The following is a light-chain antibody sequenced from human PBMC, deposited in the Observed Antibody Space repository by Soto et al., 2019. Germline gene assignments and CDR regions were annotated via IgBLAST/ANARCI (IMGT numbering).Light chain of an antibody. CDR2: GAS. J-gene: IGKJ5*01. CDR3: QQYGSSPIT. Sequence: EIVLPQSPGILSLSPGERAPLSCRGSQSVSSNYLAWYQQKPGQAPRLLIYGASSRATGIPDRFSGSGSGTDFTLTISRLEPEEFAVYYCQQYGSSPITFGQGTRLEIK. V-gene: IGKV3-20*01. CDR1: QSVSSNY.